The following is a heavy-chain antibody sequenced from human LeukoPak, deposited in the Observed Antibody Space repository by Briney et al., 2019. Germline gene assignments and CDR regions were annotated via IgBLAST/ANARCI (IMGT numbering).Heavy chain of an antibody. Sequence: PGGSLRLSCAASGFTFSSYEMNWVRQAPGKGLEWVSYISSSGSTRYYADSVKGRFTISRDNAKNSLYLQMNSLRAEDTAVYYCARDQISSSGWYGSPFDYWGQGTLVTVSS. CDR1: GFTFSSYE. J-gene: IGHJ4*02. V-gene: IGHV3-48*03. CDR2: ISSSGSTR. CDR3: ARDQISSSGWYGSPFDY. D-gene: IGHD6-19*01.